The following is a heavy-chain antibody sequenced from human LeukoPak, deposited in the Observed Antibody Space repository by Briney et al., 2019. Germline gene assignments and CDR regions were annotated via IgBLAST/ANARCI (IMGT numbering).Heavy chain of an antibody. D-gene: IGHD3-22*01. CDR2: IKQDGSEK. CDR3: ARDANYYDSRGENYFNC. Sequence: QPGGSLRLSCATSGFTFSNFWMSWVRQAPGKGLEWVANIKQDGSEKYYVDSVKGRFTISRDNAKNSLYLQLNSLRAEDTAVYYCARDANYYDSRGENYFNCWGQGTLVTVSS. CDR1: GFTFSNFW. V-gene: IGHV3-7*01. J-gene: IGHJ4*02.